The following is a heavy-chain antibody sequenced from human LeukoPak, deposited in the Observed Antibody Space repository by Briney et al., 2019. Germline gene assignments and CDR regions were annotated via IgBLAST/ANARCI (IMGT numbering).Heavy chain of an antibody. V-gene: IGHV3-21*01. D-gene: IGHD1-14*01. CDR2: ISGSNSNI. CDR1: GFTFSSYE. Sequence: GGSLRLSCAASGFTFSSYEMNWARQAPGKGLEWVSSISGSNSNIYYADSVRGRFTISRDNAKNSLYLQMSSLRAEDTAVYYCARDRFLRTGVAFDIWGQGTMVTVSS. CDR3: ARDRFLRTGVAFDI. J-gene: IGHJ3*02.